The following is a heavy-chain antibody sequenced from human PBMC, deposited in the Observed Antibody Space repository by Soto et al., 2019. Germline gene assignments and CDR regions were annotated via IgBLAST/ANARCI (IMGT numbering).Heavy chain of an antibody. CDR1: GGSISSYY. V-gene: IGHV4-4*07. D-gene: IGHD5-18*01. Sequence: KSSETLSLTXTVSGGSISSYYWSWIRQPPGKGLEWIGRIYTSGSTNYNPSLKSRVTVSVDTSKNQFSLKLSSVTAADTAVYYCARAEGDSYGTRYGMDVWGQGTTVTVSS. J-gene: IGHJ6*02. CDR3: ARAEGDSYGTRYGMDV. CDR2: IYTSGST.